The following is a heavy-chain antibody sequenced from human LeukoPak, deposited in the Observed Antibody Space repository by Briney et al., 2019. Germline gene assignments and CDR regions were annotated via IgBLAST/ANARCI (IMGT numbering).Heavy chain of an antibody. Sequence: VASVKVSCTASGYTFTGYYMHWVRHAPGQGLEWMGWINTISGSTNYAQKFQGRVTMTRDTSISTAYMELSRLRSDDTAVYDCARDTGMITFGGVIVNFDYWGQGTLVTVSS. J-gene: IGHJ4*02. CDR1: GYTFTGYY. CDR3: ARDTGMITFGGVIVNFDY. CDR2: INTISGST. V-gene: IGHV1-2*02. D-gene: IGHD3-16*02.